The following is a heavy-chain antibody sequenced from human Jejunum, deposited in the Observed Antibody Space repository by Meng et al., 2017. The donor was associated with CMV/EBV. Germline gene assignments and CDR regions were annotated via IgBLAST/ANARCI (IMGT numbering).Heavy chain of an antibody. CDR1: SS. Sequence: SSWSWMRQTSGKGLEWIGYLFYRGSTDYDPNYTPSLQSRVTMSVDTSKYQFSLRLTSVTAADTAVYYCARGQSGGISNWFDPWGQGILVTVSS. J-gene: IGHJ5*02. CDR2: LFYRGST. V-gene: IGHV4-59*01. D-gene: IGHD4-23*01. CDR3: ARGQSGGISNWFDP.